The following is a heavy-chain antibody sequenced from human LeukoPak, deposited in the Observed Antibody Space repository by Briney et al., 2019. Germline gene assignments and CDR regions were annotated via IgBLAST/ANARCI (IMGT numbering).Heavy chain of an antibody. CDR2: IYYSGST. D-gene: IGHD3-10*01. J-gene: IGHJ5*02. CDR3: ARHWRGSAYWFDP. CDR1: GVYSSCYY. Sequence: SETLSLTCTGSGVYSSCYYWCRMRQPPGQGLEWIGYIYYSGSTIYNPPLKSRVTISVDAYKSQFSLMLTSVSAADTAVYYCARHWRGSAYWFDPWGQGTLVTVSS. V-gene: IGHV4-59*08.